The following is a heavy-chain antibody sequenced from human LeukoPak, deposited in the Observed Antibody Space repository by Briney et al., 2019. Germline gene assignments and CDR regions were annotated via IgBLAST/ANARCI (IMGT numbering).Heavy chain of an antibody. CDR1: GYTFTGYY. CDR2: INPSGGST. Sequence: ASVKVSCKASGYTFTGYYMHWVRQAPGQGLEWMGIINPSGGSTGYAQKFQGRVTMTRDTSTSTVYMELSSLRSEDTAVYYCARGRSEYQLLSGFDPWGQGTLVTVSS. CDR3: ARGRSEYQLLSGFDP. V-gene: IGHV1-46*01. D-gene: IGHD2-2*01. J-gene: IGHJ5*02.